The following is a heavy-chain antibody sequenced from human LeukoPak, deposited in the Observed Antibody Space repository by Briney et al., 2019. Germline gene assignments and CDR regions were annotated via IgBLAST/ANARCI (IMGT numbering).Heavy chain of an antibody. Sequence: SETLSLTCAVYGGSISGYYWNWIRQSPGKGLEWIGEINHSGSTNYNPSLKSRLTISVDTSKNQLSLKLRSVTAADTAVYFCARGGYYGSGNDFRFDPWGQGTLVTVSS. J-gene: IGHJ5*02. CDR3: ARGGYYGSGNDFRFDP. D-gene: IGHD3-10*01. CDR2: INHSGST. CDR1: GGSISGYY. V-gene: IGHV4-34*01.